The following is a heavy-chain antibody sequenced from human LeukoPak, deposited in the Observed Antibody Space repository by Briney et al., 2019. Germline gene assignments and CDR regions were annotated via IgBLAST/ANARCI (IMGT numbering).Heavy chain of an antibody. CDR1: GGSFSGYY. CDR2: INHSGST. J-gene: IGHJ4*02. Sequence: PSETLSLTCAVYGGSFSGYYWSWIRQPPGKGLEWIGEINHSGSTNYNPSLKSRVTISVDTSKNQFSLKLSSVTAADTAVYYCARVLPWLEYYFDYWGQGTLVTVSS. V-gene: IGHV4-34*01. D-gene: IGHD6-19*01. CDR3: ARVLPWLEYYFDY.